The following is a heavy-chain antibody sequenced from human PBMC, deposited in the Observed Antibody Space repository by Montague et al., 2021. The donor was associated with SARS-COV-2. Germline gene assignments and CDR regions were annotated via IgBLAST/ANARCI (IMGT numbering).Heavy chain of an antibody. CDR2: YN. Sequence: YNDYAVSVRGRVTINPDTSKNQFSLQLNSVTPEDTAIYYCTSGRGGIYNVMDVWGQGTTVTVSS. V-gene: IGHV6-1*01. D-gene: IGHD3-16*01. CDR3: TSGRGGIYNVMDV. J-gene: IGHJ6*02.